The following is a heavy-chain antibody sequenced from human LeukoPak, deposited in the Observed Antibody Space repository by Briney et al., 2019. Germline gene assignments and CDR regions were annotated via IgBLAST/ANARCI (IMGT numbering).Heavy chain of an antibody. CDR1: GFTFSSYA. D-gene: IGHD4-17*01. J-gene: IGHJ4*02. CDR2: ISGSGGST. V-gene: IGHV3-23*01. Sequence: GSLRLSCAASGFTFSSYAMSWVRQAPGKGLEWVSAISGSGGSTYYADSVKGRFTISRDNAENSLYLQMNSVRAEDTAVYYCVRGISVTTTDDFDYWGQGTLVTVSS. CDR3: VRGISVTTTDDFDY.